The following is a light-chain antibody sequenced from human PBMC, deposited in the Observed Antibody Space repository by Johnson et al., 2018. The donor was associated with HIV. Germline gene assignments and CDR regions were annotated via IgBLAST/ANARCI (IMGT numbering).Light chain of an antibody. CDR3: GTWDNSLSAFYV. CDR1: SSNIGNDY. CDR2: DNN. Sequence: QPVLTQPPSVSAAPGQKVTISCSGSSSNIGNDYVSWYQHLPGTAPKLLIYDNNKRPSGIPDRFSGSKSGTSATLGITGLQTGDEADYYCGTWDNSLSAFYVFGTGTKVTVL. V-gene: IGLV1-51*01. J-gene: IGLJ1*01.